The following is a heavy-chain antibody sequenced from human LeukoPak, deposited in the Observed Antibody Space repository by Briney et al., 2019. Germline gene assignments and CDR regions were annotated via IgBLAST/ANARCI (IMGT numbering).Heavy chain of an antibody. CDR3: ARKTMVRGADY. J-gene: IGHJ4*02. D-gene: IGHD3-10*01. CDR2: INTNTGNP. V-gene: IGHV7-4-1*02. Sequence: GASVKVSCKASGGSFSSFVITWVRQAPGQGLEWMGWINTNTGNPTYAQGFTGRFVFSLDTSVSTAYLQISSLKAEDTAVYYCARKTMVRGADYWGQGTLVTVSS. CDR1: GGSFSSFV.